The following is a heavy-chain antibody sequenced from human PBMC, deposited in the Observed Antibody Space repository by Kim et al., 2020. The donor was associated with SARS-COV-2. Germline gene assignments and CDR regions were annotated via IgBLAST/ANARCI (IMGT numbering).Heavy chain of an antibody. D-gene: IGHD3-22*01. Sequence: GGSLRLSCAASGFTFSSYWMHWVRQAPGKGLVWLSRINGGGTTTNYANSVKGRFTISRDNARNMLFLEINSLSAADTAVYFCAREGYYETSDTTLDIWGQGTMVTVSS. V-gene: IGHV3-74*01. CDR2: INGGGTTT. J-gene: IGHJ3*02. CDR1: GFTFSSYW. CDR3: AREGYYETSDTTLDI.